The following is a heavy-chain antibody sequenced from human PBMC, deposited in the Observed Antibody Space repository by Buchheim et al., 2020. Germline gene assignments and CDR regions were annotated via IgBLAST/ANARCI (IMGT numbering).Heavy chain of an antibody. CDR3: ARGVLRYFDWSRKQYYFDY. J-gene: IGHJ4*02. CDR1: GFTFSSYE. V-gene: IGHV3-48*03. CDR2: ISSSGSTI. D-gene: IGHD3-9*01. Sequence: EVQLVESGGGLVQPGGSLRLSCAASGFTFSSYEMNWVRQAPGKGLEWVSYISSSGSTIYYADSVKGRFTLSRDNAKNSLYLQMNSLRAEDTAVYYCARGVLRYFDWSRKQYYFDYWGQGTL.